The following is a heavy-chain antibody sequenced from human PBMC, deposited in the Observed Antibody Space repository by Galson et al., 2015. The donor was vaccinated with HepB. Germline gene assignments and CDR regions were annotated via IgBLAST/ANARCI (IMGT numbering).Heavy chain of an antibody. CDR2: IYYSGST. Sequence: LSLTCTVSGGSISSYYWSWIRQPPGKGLEWIGYIYYSGSTNYNPSLKSRVTISVDTPKNQFSLKLSSVTAADTAVYYCARDIVVVVAARDRPAEHAFDIWGQGTMVTVSS. CDR3: ARDIVVVVAARDRPAEHAFDI. CDR1: GGSISSYY. V-gene: IGHV4-59*01. D-gene: IGHD2-15*01. J-gene: IGHJ3*02.